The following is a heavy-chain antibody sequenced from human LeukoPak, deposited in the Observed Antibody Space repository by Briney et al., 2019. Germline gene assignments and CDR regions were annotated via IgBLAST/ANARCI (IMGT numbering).Heavy chain of an antibody. Sequence: GGSLRLSCEASGFDFSFFAMSWLRQAPGKGLERVSTINANSGTRSYAASVRGRFTISRDNSKNTLYLQLNTLRADGTAVYYCAKPISGGLAVTADWFAPWGQGTLVVVSS. J-gene: IGHJ5*01. V-gene: IGHV3-23*01. CDR1: GFDFSFFA. CDR2: INANSGTR. CDR3: AKPISGGLAVTADWFAP. D-gene: IGHD6-19*01.